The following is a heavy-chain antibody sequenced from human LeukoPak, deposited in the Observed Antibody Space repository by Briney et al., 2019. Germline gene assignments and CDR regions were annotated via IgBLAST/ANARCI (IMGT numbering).Heavy chain of an antibody. Sequence: AGGSLRLTCAASGFTFSSYWMSWVRQAPGKGLEWVANIKQDRSEKYYVDSVKGRFTISRDNAKNSLYLQMNSLRAEDTAVYYCARGGSGYDYYFDYWGQGTLVTVSS. V-gene: IGHV3-7*01. CDR2: IKQDRSEK. D-gene: IGHD5-12*01. CDR3: ARGGSGYDYYFDY. CDR1: GFTFSSYW. J-gene: IGHJ4*02.